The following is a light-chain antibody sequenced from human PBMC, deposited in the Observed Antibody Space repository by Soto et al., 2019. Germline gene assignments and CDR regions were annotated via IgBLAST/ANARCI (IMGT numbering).Light chain of an antibody. CDR1: QSVNDNY. CDR2: GAS. CDR3: QQYAASPRT. V-gene: IGKV3-20*01. Sequence: EIVLTQSPGTLSLSPRERATLSCRASQSVNDNYLAWYQHKPGQAPRLLIYGASSRAPGIRDRFSGSGSGTAFTLTISRLEPEDFAIYYCQQYAASPRTFGQGTQVEVK. J-gene: IGKJ1*01.